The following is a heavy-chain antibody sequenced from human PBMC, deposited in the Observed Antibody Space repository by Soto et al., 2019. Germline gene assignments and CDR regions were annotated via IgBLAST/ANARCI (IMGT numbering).Heavy chain of an antibody. CDR2: VYNTGGT. J-gene: IGHJ6*02. CDR1: SGPTSSHN. V-gene: IGHV4-59*08. Sequence: QVQLQQSGPGLVKPSETLSLTCTVSSGPTSSHNWGWIRQPPGRGLEWIGYVYNTGGTSYNPTLRSRVTISADTSTKNISLTLSSVTAAGTSVYYCVRPGIGPLHGLVDVWGQGTTVSVSS. D-gene: IGHD3-10*01. CDR3: VRPGIGPLHGLVDV.